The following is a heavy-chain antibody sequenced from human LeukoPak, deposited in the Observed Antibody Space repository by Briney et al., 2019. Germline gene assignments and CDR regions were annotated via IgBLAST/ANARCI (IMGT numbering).Heavy chain of an antibody. D-gene: IGHD2-21*01. CDR3: ARGSRLPFNY. J-gene: IGHJ4*02. V-gene: IGHV4-61*02. Sequence: SETLSLTCTVSGGSISSGSYYWSWIRQPAGKGLEWIGRIYTSGGTNYNPSLKSRVTISVDTSKNQFSLKLSSVTAADTAVYYCARGSRLPFNYWGQGTLVTVSS. CDR2: IYTSGGT. CDR1: GGSISSGSYY.